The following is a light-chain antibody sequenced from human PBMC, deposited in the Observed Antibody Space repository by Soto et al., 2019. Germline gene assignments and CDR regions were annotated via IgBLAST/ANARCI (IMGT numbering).Light chain of an antibody. Sequence: EIVLTQSPGTLSLSPGEGATLSRRASQSVSSSYIAWYQQGPGQTPSLLIYGASNRATGIPDRFSGSGSGTDFTLTISRLEPEDFAVYYCQQRSNGITFGQGTRLEI. J-gene: IGKJ5*01. CDR1: QSVSSSY. CDR3: QQRSNGIT. V-gene: IGKV3D-20*02. CDR2: GAS.